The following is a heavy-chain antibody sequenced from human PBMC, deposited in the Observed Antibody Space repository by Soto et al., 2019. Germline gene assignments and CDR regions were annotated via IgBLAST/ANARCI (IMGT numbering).Heavy chain of an antibody. V-gene: IGHV4-39*01. CDR3: ARQDIAGQYCYRMDV. Sequence: TCTFSGSSFSSISYSWGWFRHRPGKGLEWIGSIYYSASTYYKPSHKSRVPLSVDTSKNQFSLTLSSVTAAYTAVYYCARQDIAGQYCYRMDVWARGTTVTVS. CDR2: IYYSAST. CDR1: GSSFSSISYS. J-gene: IGHJ6*02. D-gene: IGHD5-12*01.